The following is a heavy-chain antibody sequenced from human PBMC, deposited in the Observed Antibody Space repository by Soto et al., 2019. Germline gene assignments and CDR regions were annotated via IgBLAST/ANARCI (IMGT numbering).Heavy chain of an antibody. CDR3: ARDFIVGAPDYFDY. V-gene: IGHV3-30*04. CDR2: ISYDGRVK. Sequence: GGSLRLSCAASGFTFSDYPMHWVRQAPGKGLEWVAVISYDGRVKYYVDSVKGRFTISRDDSKNTLYLQMNSLRVDDTAVYYCARDFIVGAPDYFDYWGQGTLDTVSS. CDR1: GFTFSDYP. D-gene: IGHD1-26*01. J-gene: IGHJ4*02.